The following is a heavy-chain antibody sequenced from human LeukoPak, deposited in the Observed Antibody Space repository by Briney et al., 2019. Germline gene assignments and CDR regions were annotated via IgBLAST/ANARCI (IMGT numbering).Heavy chain of an antibody. J-gene: IGHJ4*02. CDR2: IYYSGHT. CDR3: ARSTGSTMFIDY. D-gene: IGHD3-10*02. Sequence: SETLSLTCTVSGGSISPYYWSWIRQPPGKGLEWLGYIYYSGHTEYKPSLKSRVAMSADTSKNQFSLRLSSVTAGDTAVYYCARSTGSTMFIDYWGQGTLVTVSS. CDR1: GGSISPYY. V-gene: IGHV4-59*01.